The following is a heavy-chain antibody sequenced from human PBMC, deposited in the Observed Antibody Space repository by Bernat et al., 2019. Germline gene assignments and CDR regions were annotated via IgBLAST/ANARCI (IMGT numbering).Heavy chain of an antibody. CDR2: ISGSGGST. CDR3: AKDGGYYDILTGPAPVHNWFDP. V-gene: IGHV3-23*04. J-gene: IGHJ5*02. CDR1: GFTFSSYA. Sequence: EVQLVESGGGLVKPGGSLRLSCAASGFTFSSYAMSWVRQAPGKGLEWVSAISGSGGSTYYADSVKGRFTISRDNSKNTLYLQMNSLRAEDTAVYYCAKDGGYYDILTGPAPVHNWFDPWGQGTLVTVSS. D-gene: IGHD3-9*01.